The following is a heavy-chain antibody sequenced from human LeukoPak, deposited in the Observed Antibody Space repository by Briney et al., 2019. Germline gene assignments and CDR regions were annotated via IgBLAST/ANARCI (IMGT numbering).Heavy chain of an antibody. CDR1: GFTFSTYS. D-gene: IGHD3-3*01. J-gene: IGHJ4*02. Sequence: GGSLRLSCVASGFTFSTYSMNWVRQAPGKGLEWVSAISGSGGSTYYADSVKGRFTISRDNSKNTLYLQMNSLRAEDTAVYYCAKDDGDFWSGSKNNRPIDYWGQGTLVTVSS. CDR2: ISGSGGST. V-gene: IGHV3-23*01. CDR3: AKDDGDFWSGSKNNRPIDY.